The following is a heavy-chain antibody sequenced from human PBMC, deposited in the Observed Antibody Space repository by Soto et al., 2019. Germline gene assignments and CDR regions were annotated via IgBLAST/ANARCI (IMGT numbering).Heavy chain of an antibody. V-gene: IGHV3-33*06. CDR1: GFTFNSFG. D-gene: IGHD6-6*01. Sequence: GGSLRLSCAASGFTFNSFGMHWVRQAPGKGLEWVAVIWYDGSKKYLADSVKGRFTISRDSSKNTLYLQMNSLRAEDTAVYYCAKDSSSYGMDVWGQGTTVTVSS. CDR3: AKDSSSYGMDV. CDR2: IWYDGSKK. J-gene: IGHJ6*02.